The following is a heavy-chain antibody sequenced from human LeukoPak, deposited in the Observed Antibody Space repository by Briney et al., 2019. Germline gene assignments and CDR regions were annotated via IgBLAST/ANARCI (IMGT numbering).Heavy chain of an antibody. CDR3: ARRGSSWPNPGFDY. J-gene: IGHJ4*02. D-gene: IGHD6-13*01. CDR1: GFTFDDYG. V-gene: IGHV3-20*04. Sequence: GGSLRLSCAASGFTFDDYGMSWVRQAPGKGLEWVSGINWNGGSTGYADSVKGRFTISRDNAKNSLYLQMNSLRAEDTALYYCARRGSSWPNPGFDYWGQGTLVTVSS. CDR2: INWNGGST.